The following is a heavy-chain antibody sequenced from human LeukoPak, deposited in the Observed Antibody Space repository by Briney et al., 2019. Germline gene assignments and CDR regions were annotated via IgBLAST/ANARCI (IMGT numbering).Heavy chain of an antibody. Sequence: SETLSLTCTVSGGSFSRYYWSWIRQPPGKGLEWIGYIYYSGSTNYNPSLKSRVTISVDTSKSQFSLKLSSVTAADTAVYYCARHREPYNWFDPWGQGTLVTVSS. CDR3: ARHREPYNWFDP. CDR1: GGSFSRYY. V-gene: IGHV4-59*08. D-gene: IGHD1-14*01. J-gene: IGHJ5*02. CDR2: IYYSGST.